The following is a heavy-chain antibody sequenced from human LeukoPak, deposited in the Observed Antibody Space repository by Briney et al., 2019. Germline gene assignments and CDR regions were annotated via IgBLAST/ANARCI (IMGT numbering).Heavy chain of an antibody. V-gene: IGHV3-7*01. CDR3: ARDQSYDFWSGYYTAEFDY. CDR2: IKQDGSKK. D-gene: IGHD3-3*01. Sequence: PGGSLRLSCAASGFTFSSYWMSWVRQAPGKGLEWVANIKQDGSKKYYVDSVKGRFTISRDNAKNSLYLQMNSLRAEDTAVYYCARDQSYDFWSGYYTAEFDYWGQGTLVTVSS. CDR1: GFTFSSYW. J-gene: IGHJ4*02.